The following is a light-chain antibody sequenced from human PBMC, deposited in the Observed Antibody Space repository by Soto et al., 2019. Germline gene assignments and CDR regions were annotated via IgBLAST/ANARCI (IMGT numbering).Light chain of an antibody. V-gene: IGLV2-8*01. CDR3: SSYAGSNKFV. J-gene: IGLJ1*01. Sequence: QSALTQPPSASGFPGQSVTISCTGTSRDVGYYDYVSWYQQHPGKAPKLVIYEVTKRPSGFSDRVSASKSGNTASLTVSWLRADDESDYYCSSYAGSNKFVFGSGTKLHVL. CDR1: SRDVGYYDY. CDR2: EVT.